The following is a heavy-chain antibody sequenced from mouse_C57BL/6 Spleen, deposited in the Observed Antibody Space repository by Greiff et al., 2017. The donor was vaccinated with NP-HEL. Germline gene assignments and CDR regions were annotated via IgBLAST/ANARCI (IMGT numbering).Heavy chain of an antibody. CDR3: ARRYGNYFYAMDY. J-gene: IGHJ4*01. CDR2: ISSGGSYT. Sequence: EVQLVESGGDLVKPGGSLKLSCAASGFTFSSYGMSWVRQTPDKRLEWVATISSGGSYTYYPDSVKGRFTISRDNAKNTLYLQMSSLKSEDTAMYYCARRYGNYFYAMDYWGQGTSVTVSS. CDR1: GFTFSSYG. D-gene: IGHD2-1*01. V-gene: IGHV5-6*01.